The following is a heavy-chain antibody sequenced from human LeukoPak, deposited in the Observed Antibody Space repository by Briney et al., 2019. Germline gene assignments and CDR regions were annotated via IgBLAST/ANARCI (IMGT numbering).Heavy chain of an antibody. CDR3: ARGLTYYYDSSGYYVDY. J-gene: IGHJ4*02. V-gene: IGHV4-59*01. CDR2: IYYSGST. D-gene: IGHD3-22*01. Sequence: TSETLSLTCAVYGGSISSYYWSWIRQPPGKGLEWIGYIYYSGSTNYNPSLKSRVTISVDTSKNQFSLKLSSVTAADTAVYYCARGLTYYYDSSGYYVDYWGQGTLVTVSS. CDR1: GGSISSYY.